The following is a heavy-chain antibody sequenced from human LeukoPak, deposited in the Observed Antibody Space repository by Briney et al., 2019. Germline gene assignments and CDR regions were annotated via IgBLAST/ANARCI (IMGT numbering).Heavy chain of an antibody. D-gene: IGHD3-10*01. J-gene: IGHJ5*02. CDR3: ARQPMVRGVFNWFDP. CDR2: INHSGST. Sequence: KPSETLSLTCAVYGGSFSGYYWSWIRQPPGKGLEWIGEINHSGSTNYNPSLKSRVTISVDTSKNQFPLKLSSVTAADTAVYYCARQPMVRGVFNWFDPWGQGTLVTVSS. CDR1: GGSFSGYY. V-gene: IGHV4-34*01.